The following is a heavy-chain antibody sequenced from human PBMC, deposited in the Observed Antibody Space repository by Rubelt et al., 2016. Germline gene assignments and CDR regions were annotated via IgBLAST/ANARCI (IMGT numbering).Heavy chain of an antibody. V-gene: IGHV4-39*01. CDR3: ARGESYCSGGSCLDWFDP. CDR1: TGSISSDIYH. Sequence: QLQLQESGPGLVKPSETLSLTCAVFTGSISSDIYHWGWVRQPPGKGLEWIGRIFYSGTTYYNPSLKSRVTISLDTTKILFSLRMTYGTSAGTAVYYCARGESYCSGGSCLDWFDPWGQGTLVTVSS. J-gene: IGHJ5*02. D-gene: IGHD2-15*01. CDR2: IFYSGTT.